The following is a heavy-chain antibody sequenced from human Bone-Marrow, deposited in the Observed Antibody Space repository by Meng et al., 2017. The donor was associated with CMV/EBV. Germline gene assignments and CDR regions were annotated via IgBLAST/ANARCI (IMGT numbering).Heavy chain of an antibody. CDR1: GITFSSYW. J-gene: IGHJ4*02. CDR2: INGDGTST. D-gene: IGHD2-21*02. V-gene: IGHV3-74*01. Sequence: GGSLRLSCAASGITFSSYWMHWVRQAPGKGLVWVSGINGDGTSTTYADSVKGRFTISRDNAKNTMYVQMNSLRGEDTAVYYCTPQLGGVGTYWGQGTVVTVPQ. CDR3: TPQLGGVGTY.